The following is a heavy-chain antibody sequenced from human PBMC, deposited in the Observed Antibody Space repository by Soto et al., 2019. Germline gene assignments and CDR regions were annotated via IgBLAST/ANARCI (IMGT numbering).Heavy chain of an antibody. D-gene: IGHD4-17*01. CDR1: GGSISGYY. Sequence: PSETLSLTCTVSGGSISGYYWSWIRQPPGKRLEWIGYIYYTWSTNYNPSLKSRVTISVDTSKNQFSLKLSSVTAADTAVYYCARHNSKMTTVPRDAFDIWGQGTMVTVSS. V-gene: IGHV4-59*08. J-gene: IGHJ3*02. CDR2: IYYTWST. CDR3: ARHNSKMTTVPRDAFDI.